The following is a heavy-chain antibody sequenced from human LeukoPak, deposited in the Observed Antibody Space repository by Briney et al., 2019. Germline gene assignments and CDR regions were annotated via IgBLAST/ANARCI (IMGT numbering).Heavy chain of an antibody. CDR3: ARDYYDSSGYYFY. CDR2: IYTSGST. CDR1: GGSISSGSYY. D-gene: IGHD3-22*01. Sequence: PSQTLSLTCTVSGGSISSGSYYWSWIRQPAGKGLEWIGRIYTSGSTNHNPSLKSRVTISVDTSKNQFSLKLSSVTAADTAVYYCARDYYDSSGYYFYWGQGTLVTVSS. J-gene: IGHJ4*02. V-gene: IGHV4-61*02.